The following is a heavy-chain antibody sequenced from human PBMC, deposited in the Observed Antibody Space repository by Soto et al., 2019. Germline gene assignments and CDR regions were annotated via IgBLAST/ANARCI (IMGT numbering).Heavy chain of an antibody. Sequence: QVQLQESGPGLVKPSQTLSLTCTVSGGSISSGGYSWSWIRQHPGKGLEWIGSIHYSGSTYHNPSLKCRLTISVDTSENQFSLKLSSVTAADTAVYACARAYYHSSGLSVFVIWGQGTMVIVSS. D-gene: IGHD3-22*01. CDR2: IHYSGST. V-gene: IGHV4-31*03. J-gene: IGHJ3*02. CDR1: GGSISSGGYS. CDR3: ARAYYHSSGLSVFVI.